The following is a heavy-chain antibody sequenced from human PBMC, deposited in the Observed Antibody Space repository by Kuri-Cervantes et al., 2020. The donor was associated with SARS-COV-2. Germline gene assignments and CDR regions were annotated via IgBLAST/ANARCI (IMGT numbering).Heavy chain of an antibody. V-gene: IGHV3-64D*08. J-gene: IGHJ4*02. Sequence: GESLKISCSASGFTFSSYAMHWVRQAPGKGLEYVSAISSNGGSTYYADYVKGRFTISRDNSKNTLYLQMSSLRAEDTAVYYCVKVYCSSTSCYRGGYWGQGTLVTVSS. CDR1: GFTFSSYA. CDR3: VKVYCSSTSCYRGGY. D-gene: IGHD2-2*02. CDR2: ISSNGGST.